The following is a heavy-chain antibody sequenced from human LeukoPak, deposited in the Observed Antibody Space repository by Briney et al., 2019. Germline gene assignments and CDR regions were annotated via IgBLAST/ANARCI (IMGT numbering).Heavy chain of an antibody. CDR2: ISYDGSNK. CDR3: ARAHSSSLAWFDP. V-gene: IGHV3-30-3*01. D-gene: IGHD6-13*01. CDR1: GFTFSSYA. J-gene: IGHJ5*02. Sequence: GGSLRLSCAASGFTFSSYAMHWVRQAPGKGLEWVAVISYDGSNKYYADSVKGRFTISRDNSKNTLYLQMNSLRAVDTAVYYCARAHSSSLAWFDPWGQGTLVTVSS.